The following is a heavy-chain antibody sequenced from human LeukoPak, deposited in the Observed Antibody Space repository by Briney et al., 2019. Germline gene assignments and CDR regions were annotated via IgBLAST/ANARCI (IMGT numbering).Heavy chain of an antibody. Sequence: GGSLRLSCAASGFTFSTYWMSWVRQAPGKGLEWVSVIYSGGSTYYADSVKGRFTISTDNSKNTLYLQMNSLRAEDTAMYYCARLEYGSGTHVFGNWGQGTLVTVSS. J-gene: IGHJ4*02. D-gene: IGHD3-10*01. CDR2: IYSGGST. V-gene: IGHV3-53*01. CDR3: ARLEYGSGTHVFGN. CDR1: GFTFSTYW.